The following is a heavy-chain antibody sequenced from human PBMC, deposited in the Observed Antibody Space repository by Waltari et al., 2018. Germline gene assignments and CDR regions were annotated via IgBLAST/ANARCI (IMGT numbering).Heavy chain of an antibody. CDR2: INPNRGGT. CDR3: ARQVAVAGTRWFDP. V-gene: IGHV1-2*06. J-gene: IGHJ5*02. CDR1: GYTFTGYY. Sequence: QVQLVQSGAEVKKPGASVKVSCKASGYTFTGYYMHWVRQAPGQGLEWMGRINPNRGGTNYAQKCQGRVTMTRDTSISTAYMELSRLRSDDTAVYYCARQVAVAGTRWFDPWGQGTLVTVSS. D-gene: IGHD6-19*01.